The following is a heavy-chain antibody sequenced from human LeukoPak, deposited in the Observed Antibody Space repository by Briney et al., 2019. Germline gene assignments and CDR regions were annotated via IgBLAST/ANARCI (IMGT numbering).Heavy chain of an antibody. V-gene: IGHV3-9*01. CDR3: ARVSSSWYHGMDV. D-gene: IGHD6-13*01. J-gene: IGHJ6*02. Sequence: GRSLRLSCAASGFTFDDYAMHWVRQAPGKGLEWVSGISWNSGSIGYADSVKGRFTISRDNAKNSLYLQMNSLRAEDTAVYYCARVSSSWYHGMDVWGQGTTVTVSS. CDR2: ISWNSGSI. CDR1: GFTFDDYA.